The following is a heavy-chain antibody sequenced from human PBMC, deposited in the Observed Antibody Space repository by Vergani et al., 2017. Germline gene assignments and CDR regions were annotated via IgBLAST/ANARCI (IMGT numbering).Heavy chain of an antibody. V-gene: IGHV4-31*03. CDR2: IYYSGST. CDR3: ARGGATYYYGAGSPMDV. J-gene: IGHJ6*03. Sequence: QVQLQESGPGLVKPSQTLSLTCTVSGGSISSCGYYWSWIRQHPGKGLEWIGYIYYSGSTYYNPSLKSRVTISVDTSKNQFYLKLSSVTAADTAVYYCARGGATYYYGAGSPMDVWGKGTTVTVSS. D-gene: IGHD3-10*01. CDR1: GGSISSCGYY.